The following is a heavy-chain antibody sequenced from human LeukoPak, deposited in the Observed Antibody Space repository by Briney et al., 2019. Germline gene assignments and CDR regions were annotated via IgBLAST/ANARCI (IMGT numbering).Heavy chain of an antibody. Sequence: LSGGSLRLSCAASGFTFSSYAMSWVRQAPGKGLEWVSAISGSGGSKYYADSGKGPFTISRDNCKNTLYLQMNSLRAEDTAVYYCAKYEGSSWLNYYYYGMDVWGQGTTVTVSS. CDR2: ISGSGGSK. J-gene: IGHJ6*02. CDR3: AKYEGSSWLNYYYYGMDV. CDR1: GFTFSSYA. V-gene: IGHV3-23*01. D-gene: IGHD6-13*01.